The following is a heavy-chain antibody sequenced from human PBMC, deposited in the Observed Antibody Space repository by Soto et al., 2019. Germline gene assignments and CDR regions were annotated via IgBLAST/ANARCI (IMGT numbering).Heavy chain of an antibody. J-gene: IGHJ4*02. D-gene: IGHD6-13*01. V-gene: IGHV4-31*03. Sequence: HVQLQASGPGLVKPSQTLSLTCTVSGGSISSGGYYWSSIRQHPGKGLEWIGYIYYSGSTYYNPSFKSRVTIAVDTSKNQCSLKLGSVTAADTAVYYCARGVGSSWHPIVVAFDYWGEGTLVTVSS. CDR1: GGSISSGGYY. CDR3: ARGVGSSWHPIVVAFDY. CDR2: IYYSGST.